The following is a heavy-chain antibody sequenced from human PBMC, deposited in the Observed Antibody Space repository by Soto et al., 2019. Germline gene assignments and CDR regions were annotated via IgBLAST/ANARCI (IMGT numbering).Heavy chain of an antibody. J-gene: IGHJ4*02. CDR1: GESISSSSYY. Sequence: SETLSLTCIVSGESISSSSYYWGWIRQPPGKGLEWIGSICYSGRTYYNPSFKSRVTISIDTSKNQFSLKLSSVTATDTAVYYCARQRTTVVTQAYFDHWGQGALVTVSS. CDR2: ICYSGRT. D-gene: IGHD2-21*02. V-gene: IGHV4-39*01. CDR3: ARQRTTVVTQAYFDH.